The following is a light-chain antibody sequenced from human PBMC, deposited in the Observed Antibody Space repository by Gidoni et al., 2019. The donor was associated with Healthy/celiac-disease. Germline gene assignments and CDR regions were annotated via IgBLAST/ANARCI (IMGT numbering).Light chain of an antibody. CDR2: RNN. CDR1: SSNIGSNY. J-gene: IGLJ3*02. CDR3: AAWDDSLSGWV. V-gene: IGLV1-47*01. Sequence: QSVLTQPPSASGPPGQRVTISCSGSSSNIGSNYVYWYQQLPGTAPKLLIYRNNQRPSGVPDRVSGSKSGTSASLASSGLRSEDEADYYCAAWDDSLSGWVFGGGTKLTVL.